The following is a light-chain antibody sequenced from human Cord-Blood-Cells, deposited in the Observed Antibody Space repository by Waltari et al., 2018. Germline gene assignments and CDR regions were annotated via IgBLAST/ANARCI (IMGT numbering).Light chain of an antibody. CDR2: AAS. V-gene: IGKV1-39*01. J-gene: IGKJ5*01. Sequence: EIQTPQSPSSLSASVGVRVTITCRASQSISIYLNWYQQKPGKAPKLLVYAASSLQSGVPSRFAGNGSGTDLTLTISSLQPEEFATYYCQQSYSTLGTFGQGTRLEIK. CDR1: QSISIY. CDR3: QQSYSTLGT.